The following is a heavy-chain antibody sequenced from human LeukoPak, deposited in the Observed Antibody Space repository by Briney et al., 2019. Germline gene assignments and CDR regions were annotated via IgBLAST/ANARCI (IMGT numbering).Heavy chain of an antibody. CDR2: INPNSGGT. Sequence: ASVKVSCKASGYTFTGYYMHWVRQAPGQGLGWMGWINPNSGGTNYAQKFQGRVTMTRDTSISTAYMELSRLRSDDTAVYYCAILMTTRTARFDYWGQGTLVTVSS. CDR1: GYTFTGYY. V-gene: IGHV1-2*02. CDR3: AILMTTRTARFDY. D-gene: IGHD4-11*01. J-gene: IGHJ4*02.